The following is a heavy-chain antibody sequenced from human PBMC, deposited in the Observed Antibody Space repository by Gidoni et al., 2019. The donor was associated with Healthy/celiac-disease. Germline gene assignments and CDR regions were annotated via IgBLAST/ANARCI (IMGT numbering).Heavy chain of an antibody. J-gene: IGHJ5*02. CDR3: ARGIRFEWELREGHNWFDP. D-gene: IGHD1-26*01. CDR1: GFTFSDYY. CDR2: ISSSGSTI. Sequence: QVHLVESGGRLVKPGGSLRLSCAASGFTFSDYYMTWIRQAPGKGRAWVSYISSSGSTISYADSVKGRFTISRDNAKNSLYLQMNSLRAEDTAVYYCARGIRFEWELREGHNWFDPWGQGTLVTVSS. V-gene: IGHV3-11*01.